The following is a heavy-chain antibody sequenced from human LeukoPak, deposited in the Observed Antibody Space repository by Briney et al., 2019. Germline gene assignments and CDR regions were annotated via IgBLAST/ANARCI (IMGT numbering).Heavy chain of an antibody. Sequence: GGSLRLSCAASGFTFKNYDMHWVRQPPGKGLEWVSSISSISSYIYYADSVKGRFTISRDNARNSLYLQMNSLRAEDTAVYYCAKPHTTTGDYWGQGTLVTVSS. J-gene: IGHJ4*02. V-gene: IGHV3-21*01. CDR1: GFTFKNYD. CDR3: AKPHTTTGDY. CDR2: ISSISSYI. D-gene: IGHD1-14*01.